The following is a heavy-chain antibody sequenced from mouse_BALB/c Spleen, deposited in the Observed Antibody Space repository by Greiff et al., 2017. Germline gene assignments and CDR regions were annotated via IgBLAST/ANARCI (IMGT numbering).Heavy chain of an antibody. CDR1: GYSITSDYA. CDR2: ISYSGST. V-gene: IGHV3-2*02. Sequence: EVKLVESGPGLVKPSQSLSLTCTVTGYSITSDYAWNWIRQFPGNKLEWMGYISYSGSTSYNPSLKSRISITRDTSKNQFFLQLNSVTTEDTATYYCARWVVATSESYFDYWGQGTTLTVSS. J-gene: IGHJ2*01. CDR3: ARWVVATSESYFDY. D-gene: IGHD1-1*01.